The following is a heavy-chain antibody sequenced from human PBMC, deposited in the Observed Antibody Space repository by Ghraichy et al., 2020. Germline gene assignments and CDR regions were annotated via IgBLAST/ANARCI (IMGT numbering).Heavy chain of an antibody. Sequence: GGSLRLSCAASGFTFSSYAMSWVRQAPGKGLEWVSAISGSGGSTYYADSVKCRFTISRDNSKNTLYLQMNSLRAEDTAVYYCAKDFSLVVGSTSDDAFDIWGQGTMVTVSS. CDR1: GFTFSSYA. D-gene: IGHD2-2*01. V-gene: IGHV3-23*01. CDR3: AKDFSLVVGSTSDDAFDI. CDR2: ISGSGGST. J-gene: IGHJ3*02.